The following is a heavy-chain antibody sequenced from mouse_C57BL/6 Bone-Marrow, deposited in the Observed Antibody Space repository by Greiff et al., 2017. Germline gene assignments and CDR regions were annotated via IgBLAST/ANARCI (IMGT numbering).Heavy chain of an antibody. CDR3: ERLKHTSRMHCYAMDY. J-gene: IGHJ4*01. CDR1: GYTFTDYN. Sequence: EVQLQQSGPELVKPGASVKIPCKASGYTFTDYNMDWVKQSHGKSLKWIGDINPNNGGTIYNQKFKGKATLTVDKSSSTAYMELRSLTSEDTAVYYFERLKHTSRMHCYAMDYCGQGASVTVSS. CDR2: INPNNGGT. V-gene: IGHV1-18*01.